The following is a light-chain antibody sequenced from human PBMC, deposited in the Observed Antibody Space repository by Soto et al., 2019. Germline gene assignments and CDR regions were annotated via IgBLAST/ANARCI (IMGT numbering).Light chain of an antibody. CDR3: QQHDNWPPWT. CDR2: GAS. J-gene: IGKJ1*01. Sequence: EIVMTQSPATLSVSPGERATLSCRASQSVSSNLAWYQQKPGQAPRLLMYGASTRATGIPDRFSGSGPGTESTLTISSLQSEDFAVYYCQQHDNWPPWTFGQGTKVEIK. CDR1: QSVSSN. V-gene: IGKV3-15*01.